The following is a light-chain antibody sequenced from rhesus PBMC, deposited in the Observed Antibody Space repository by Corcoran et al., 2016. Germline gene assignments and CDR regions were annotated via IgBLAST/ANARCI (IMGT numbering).Light chain of an antibody. J-gene: IGKJ2*01. CDR1: QGISSW. V-gene: IGKV1-22*01. CDR2: KAS. Sequence: IQLTQSPSSLSASVADTVTTTCRASQGISSWLAWDQQRPGKAPKLLISKASSLQSGAPSRFSGHGSRTDFTLTISSLPSEDFATYSCQQYRSRPYSFGQGAKVEIK. CDR3: QQYRSRPYS.